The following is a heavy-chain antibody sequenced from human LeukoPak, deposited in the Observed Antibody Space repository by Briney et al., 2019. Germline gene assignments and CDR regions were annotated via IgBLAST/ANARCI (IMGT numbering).Heavy chain of an antibody. Sequence: PPETLSLTCTVSGGSISSGDYYGSWIRQPPGKGLEWIGYIYYSGSTYYNPSLKSRVTISVDTSKNQLSLKLSSVTAADTAVYYCARGPHYYYYGMDVWGQGTTVTVSS. CDR2: IYYSGST. J-gene: IGHJ6*02. V-gene: IGHV4-30-4*01. CDR1: GGSISSGDYY. CDR3: ARGPHYYYYGMDV.